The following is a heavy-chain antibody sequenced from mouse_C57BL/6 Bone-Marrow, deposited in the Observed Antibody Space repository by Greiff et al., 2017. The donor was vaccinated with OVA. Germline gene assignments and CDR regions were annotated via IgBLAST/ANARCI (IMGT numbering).Heavy chain of an antibody. CDR3: AREIYYGSSLYYYAMDY. J-gene: IGHJ4*01. Sequence: EVQGVESGGGLVKPGGSLKLSCAASGFTFSSYAMSWVRQTPEKRLEWVATISDGGSYTYYPDNVKGRFTISRDNTKNNLYLQMSHLKSEDTAMYYCAREIYYGSSLYYYAMDYWGQGTSVTVSS. D-gene: IGHD1-1*01. V-gene: IGHV5-4*01. CDR2: ISDGGSYT. CDR1: GFTFSSYA.